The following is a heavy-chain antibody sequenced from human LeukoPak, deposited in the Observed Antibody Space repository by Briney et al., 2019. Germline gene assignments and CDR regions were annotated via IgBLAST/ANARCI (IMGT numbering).Heavy chain of an antibody. J-gene: IGHJ4*02. CDR3: ANDPPNIRQDPYYFDS. CDR1: GLPFINYG. D-gene: IGHD2/OR15-2a*01. V-gene: IGHV3-23*01. Sequence: GGSLRLSCAAAGLPFINYGVTWVRRAPGRGLEWVSTISGSGGGTWYTDSVKGRFTISRDNSKNTLYLQMNSLRVEDTAIYYCANDPPNIRQDPYYFDSWGQGTLVTVSS. CDR2: ISGSGGGT.